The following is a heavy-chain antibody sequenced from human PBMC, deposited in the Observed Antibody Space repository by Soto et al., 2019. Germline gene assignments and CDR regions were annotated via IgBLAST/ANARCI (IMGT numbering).Heavy chain of an antibody. CDR1: GYTFTSYA. J-gene: IGHJ4*02. V-gene: IGHV1-3*01. D-gene: IGHD6-19*01. CDR2: INAGNGNT. Sequence: PRSSVKVFSKSSGYTFTSYAMRWVRQAPGQRLEWMGWINAGNGNTKYSQKFQGRVTITRDTSASTAYMELSSLRSEDTAVYYCARRYSSGWYSVDYFDYWGQGTLVTVSS. CDR3: ARRYSSGWYSVDYFDY.